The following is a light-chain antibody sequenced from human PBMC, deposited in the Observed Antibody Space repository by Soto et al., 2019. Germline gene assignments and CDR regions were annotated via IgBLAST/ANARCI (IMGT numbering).Light chain of an antibody. Sequence: EIVMTKTPATLSVSPGERATLSCRASQSVSSNLAWYQQKPGQAPRLLIYGASTRATGIPARFSGSGSGTEFTLTISSLQSEDFAVYHCQQYNNWPPWTFGQGTKVAIK. CDR3: QQYNNWPPWT. CDR2: GAS. V-gene: IGKV3-15*01. CDR1: QSVSSN. J-gene: IGKJ1*01.